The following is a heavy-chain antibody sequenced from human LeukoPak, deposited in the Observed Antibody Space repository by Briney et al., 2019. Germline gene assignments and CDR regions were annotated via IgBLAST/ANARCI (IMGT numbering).Heavy chain of an antibody. Sequence: GGSLRLSCAASGFTFSSYGMSWVRQAPGKGLEWVSAISGSGGSTYYADSVKGRFTISRDNSKNTLYLQMNSLRAEDTAVYYCAKDLSLRPYGSGSYYYYYYMDVWGKGTTVTISS. CDR2: ISGSGGST. J-gene: IGHJ6*03. CDR1: GFTFSSYG. CDR3: AKDLSLRPYGSGSYYYYYYMDV. D-gene: IGHD3-10*01. V-gene: IGHV3-23*01.